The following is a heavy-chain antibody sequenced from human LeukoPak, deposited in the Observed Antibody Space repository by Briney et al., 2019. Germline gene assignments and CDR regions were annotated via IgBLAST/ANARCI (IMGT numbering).Heavy chain of an antibody. CDR1: GGSISSSSYY. CDR2: IYYSGST. CDR3: ARDILTGLTGYFDL. J-gene: IGHJ2*01. Sequence: PSETLSLTCTVSGGSISSSSYYWGWIRQPPGKGLEWIGSIYYSGSTYYNPSLKSRVTISVDTSKNQFSLKLSSVTAADTAIYYCARDILTGLTGYFDLWGRGTLVTVSS. D-gene: IGHD3-9*01. V-gene: IGHV4-39*07.